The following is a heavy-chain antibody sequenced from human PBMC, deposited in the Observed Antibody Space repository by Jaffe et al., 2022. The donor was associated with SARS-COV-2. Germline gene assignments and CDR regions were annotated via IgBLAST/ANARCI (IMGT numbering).Heavy chain of an antibody. V-gene: IGHV5-51*01. J-gene: IGHJ3*02. CDR1: GYSFTTYW. D-gene: IGHD2-15*01. Sequence: EVQLVQSGAEVKKPGESLKISCKGSGYSFTTYWIGWVRQMPGKGLEWMGIIYPGDSETTYSPSFQGQVTISADKSISTAYLEWSSLRASDTAMYYCARLRCSGGRCSSRSAFDIWGQGTIVTVSS. CDR3: ARLRCSGGRCSSRSAFDI. CDR2: IYPGDSET.